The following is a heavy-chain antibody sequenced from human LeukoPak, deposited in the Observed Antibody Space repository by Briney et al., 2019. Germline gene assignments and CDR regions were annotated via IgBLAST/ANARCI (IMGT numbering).Heavy chain of an antibody. CDR1: GFTFSGAW. CDR3: ARVSGPGMNEYFHL. Sequence: GGSLRLSCAASGFTFSGAWLHWVRQAPGKGLAWVSRINNDGTTTKYADSVKGRFTISRDNAKNTLYLQMNSLRAEDTAVYYCARVSGPGMNEYFHLWGQGTLVTVSS. D-gene: IGHD3-10*01. CDR2: INNDGTTT. J-gene: IGHJ1*01. V-gene: IGHV3-74*01.